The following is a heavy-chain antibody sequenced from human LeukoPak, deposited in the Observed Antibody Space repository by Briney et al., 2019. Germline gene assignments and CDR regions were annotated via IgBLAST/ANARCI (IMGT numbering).Heavy chain of an antibody. CDR2: ISSSGTTI. CDR1: GFAFSLYG. Sequence: GGSLRLSCAASGFAFSLYGMNWVRQAPGKGLEWVSYISSSGTTIYYADSVRGRFTISRDNAKNSLYLQMNSLRAEDTAIYYCAGDQGYYYYYMDVXGKGXTVTVS. J-gene: IGHJ6*03. CDR3: AGDQGYYYYYMDV. V-gene: IGHV3-48*01.